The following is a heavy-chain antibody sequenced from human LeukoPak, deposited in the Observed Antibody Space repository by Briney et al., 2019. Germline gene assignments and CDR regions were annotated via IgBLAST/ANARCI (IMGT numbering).Heavy chain of an antibody. CDR1: GFTFSSYG. Sequence: GGSLRLSCGASGFTFSSYGMHWVRQAPGKGLEWVAVIWYDGSNKYYADSVKGRFTISRDNSKNTLYLQMNSLRAEDTAVYYCARSGMTTVTTGPYYWGQGTLVTVSS. CDR2: IWYDGSNK. D-gene: IGHD4-17*01. J-gene: IGHJ4*02. V-gene: IGHV3-33*01. CDR3: ARSGMTTVTTGPYY.